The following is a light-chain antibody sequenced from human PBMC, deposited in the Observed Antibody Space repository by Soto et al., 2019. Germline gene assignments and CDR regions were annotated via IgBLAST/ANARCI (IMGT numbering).Light chain of an antibody. V-gene: IGLV2-11*01. CDR3: CSYAGRYSYV. Sequence: QSVLTQPRSVSGLPGQSVTISCTGTSTDIGRYDYVSWYQQHPDKAPKLMIYDVTERPSGVPGRFSASKSGNTASLTISGLQADDEADYYCCSYAGRYSYVFGSGTKLTVL. J-gene: IGLJ1*01. CDR2: DVT. CDR1: STDIGRYDY.